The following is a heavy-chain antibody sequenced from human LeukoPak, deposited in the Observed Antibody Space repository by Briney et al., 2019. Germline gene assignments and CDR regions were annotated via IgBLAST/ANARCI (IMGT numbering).Heavy chain of an antibody. J-gene: IGHJ5*02. D-gene: IGHD6-19*01. CDR2: IYHSGST. CDR1: GGSISSGGYS. Sequence: PSETLSLTCAVSGGSISSGGYSWSWIRQPPGKGLEWIGYIYHSGSTYYNPSLKSRVTISVGRSKNQFSLKLSSVTAADTAVYYCARGQSSGWYGTNWFDPWGQGTLVTVSS. V-gene: IGHV4-30-2*01. CDR3: ARGQSSGWYGTNWFDP.